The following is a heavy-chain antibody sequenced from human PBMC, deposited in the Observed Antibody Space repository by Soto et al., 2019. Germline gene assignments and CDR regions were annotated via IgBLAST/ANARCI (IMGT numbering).Heavy chain of an antibody. CDR3: ARGRRGTMIVVADFDY. V-gene: IGHV4-31*03. D-gene: IGHD3-22*01. CDR1: GGSISSGGYY. Sequence: SETLSFTCTVSGGSISSGGYYWSWIRQHPGKGLEWIGYIYYSGSTYYNPSLKSRVTISVDTSKNQFSLKLSSVTAADTAVYYCARGRRGTMIVVADFDYWGQGTLVTVSS. CDR2: IYYSGST. J-gene: IGHJ4*02.